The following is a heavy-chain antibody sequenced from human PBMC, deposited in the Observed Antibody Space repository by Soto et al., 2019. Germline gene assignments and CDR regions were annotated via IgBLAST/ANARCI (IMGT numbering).Heavy chain of an antibody. CDR2: IKPTSGGI. CDR3: AKTDFAGRIFYGMDV. D-gene: IGHD1-20*01. Sequence: QVQLVQSGAEVKKPGASVKVSCKASGYTFTGYYIHWVRQAPGQGLEWMGWIKPTSGGINYAQKFQGRFTMTRDTSISTAYMELSRLRSDDTAVYYCAKTDFAGRIFYGMDVWGQVTTVNVSS. J-gene: IGHJ6*02. V-gene: IGHV1-2*02. CDR1: GYTFTGYY.